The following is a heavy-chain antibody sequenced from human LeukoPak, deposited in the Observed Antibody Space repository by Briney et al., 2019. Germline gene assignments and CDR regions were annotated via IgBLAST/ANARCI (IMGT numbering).Heavy chain of an antibody. J-gene: IGHJ6*03. Sequence: PGGSLRLSCTASGFTFDGYPMSWVRQAPGKGLEWVGFIRSKAFGGTTEYAASVKGRFTISRDDSKSIAYLQMNSLKTEDTAVYYCARGPLGVVREGYYYMDVWGKGTTVTVSS. CDR1: GFTFDGYP. CDR2: IRSKAFGGTT. D-gene: IGHD3-3*01. CDR3: ARGPLGVVREGYYYMDV. V-gene: IGHV3-49*04.